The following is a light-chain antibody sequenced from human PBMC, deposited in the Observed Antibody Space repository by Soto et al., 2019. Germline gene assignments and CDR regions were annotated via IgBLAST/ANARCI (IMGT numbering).Light chain of an antibody. CDR1: QRISEW. CDR2: DAS. J-gene: IGKJ1*01. Sequence: DIQMTQSPSTLSASVGDRVTIACRASQRISEWLAWYQQKPGKAPKLLIYDASSLQTGVPSRFSGSGSGTEFTLTISSLQPDDFATYYCHHYKNYPWKFGQGTKV. V-gene: IGKV1-5*01. CDR3: HHYKNYPWK.